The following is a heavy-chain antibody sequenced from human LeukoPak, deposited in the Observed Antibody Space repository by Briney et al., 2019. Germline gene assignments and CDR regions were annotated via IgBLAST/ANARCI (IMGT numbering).Heavy chain of an antibody. D-gene: IGHD3-10*01. CDR3: ARDVGITVVRGTFDY. V-gene: IGHV1-46*01. J-gene: IGHJ4*01. CDR1: GFTFTSYY. CDR2: INPSGGRT. Sequence: ASVKVSCKASGFTFTSYYMHWVRQAPGQGLEWIGIINPSGGRTRYAQRLQGRVTMTRDTSTSTVYMELSSLRSEATAVYYCARDVGITVVRGTFDYWGQGTLVTVSS.